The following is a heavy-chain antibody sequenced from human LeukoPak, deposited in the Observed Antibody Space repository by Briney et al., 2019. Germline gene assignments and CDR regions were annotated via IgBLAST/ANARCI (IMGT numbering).Heavy chain of an antibody. Sequence: PGGSLRLSCAASGFTFSSYSMNWVRQAPGKGLEWVAVISYDGSNKYYADSVKGRFTISRDNSKNTLYLQMNSLRAEDTAVYYCAVDTAMVTTSYPDYWGQGTLVTVSS. D-gene: IGHD5-18*01. J-gene: IGHJ4*02. CDR1: GFTFSSYS. V-gene: IGHV3-30*03. CDR3: AVDTAMVTTSYPDY. CDR2: ISYDGSNK.